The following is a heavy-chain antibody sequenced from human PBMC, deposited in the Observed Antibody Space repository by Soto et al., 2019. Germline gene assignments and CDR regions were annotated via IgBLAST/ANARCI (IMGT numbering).Heavy chain of an antibody. D-gene: IGHD2-2*01. CDR2: INAGNGDT. CDR3: ARAPYCSSTSCPNYYYYYMDV. CDR1: AYTFTSYA. V-gene: IGHV1-3*01. J-gene: IGHJ6*03. Sequence: ASVKVSCKASAYTFTSYAMHWVRQAPGKRLEWMGWINAGNGDTKYSQKFQGRVTITRDTSASTAYMELSSLRSEDTALYYCARAPYCSSTSCPNYYYYYMDVWGKGTTVTVSS.